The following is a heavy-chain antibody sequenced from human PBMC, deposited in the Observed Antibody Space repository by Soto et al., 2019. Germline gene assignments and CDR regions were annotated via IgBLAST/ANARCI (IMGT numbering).Heavy chain of an antibody. J-gene: IGHJ4*02. CDR3: ARKGWLSKASVDY. D-gene: IGHD3-22*01. V-gene: IGHV3-21*01. Sequence: EVQLVESGGGLVKPGGSLRLSCAASGFTFSSYSMNWVRQAPGKGLEWVSSISSSSSYIYYADSVKGRFTISRDNAKNSPYLQMNSLRAEDTAVYYCARKGWLSKASVDYWGQGTLVTVSS. CDR1: GFTFSSYS. CDR2: ISSSSSYI.